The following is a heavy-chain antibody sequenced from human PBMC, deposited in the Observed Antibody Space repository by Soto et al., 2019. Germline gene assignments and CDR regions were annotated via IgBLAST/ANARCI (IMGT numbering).Heavy chain of an antibody. Sequence: QITLKESGPTLVKPTQTLTLTCTFSGFSLSTSGVGVGWIRQPPGKALEWLALIYWDDDKRYSPSLKSRLTITKDTSKNQVVLTMTNMVPVDTATYYCAHSLYGYHVDYWGQGTLVTVSS. J-gene: IGHJ4*02. D-gene: IGHD5-18*01. CDR3: AHSLYGYHVDY. CDR2: IYWDDDK. CDR1: GFSLSTSGVG. V-gene: IGHV2-5*02.